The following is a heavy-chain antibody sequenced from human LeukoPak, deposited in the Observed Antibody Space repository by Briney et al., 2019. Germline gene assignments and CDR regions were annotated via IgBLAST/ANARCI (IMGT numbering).Heavy chain of an antibody. V-gene: IGHV3-13*01. CDR1: GFTFSNYD. D-gene: IGHD2-2*01. Sequence: GGSLRLSCAASGFTFSNYDMHWVRQATGKGLEWVSAFHTAGDTHYSGSVKGRFATSRENAKNSFYLQMNNLRAGDTAVYYCARGSCSSSSCYERLNGLDVWCQGTPVTVSS. CDR2: FHTAGDT. J-gene: IGHJ6*02. CDR3: ARGSCSSSSCYERLNGLDV.